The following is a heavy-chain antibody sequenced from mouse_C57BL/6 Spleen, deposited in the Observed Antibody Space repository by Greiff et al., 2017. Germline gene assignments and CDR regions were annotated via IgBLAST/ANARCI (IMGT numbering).Heavy chain of an antibody. CDR2: IYPGSGST. Sequence: VQLQQPGAELVKPGASVKMSCKASGYTFTSYWITWVKQRPGQGLEWIGDIYPGSGSTNHNEKFKSKATLTVDTSSSTAYMQLSSLTSEDSAVYYCARADYDDDPFDYWGQGTTRTVSS. J-gene: IGHJ2*01. V-gene: IGHV1-55*01. CDR3: ARADYDDDPFDY. CDR1: GYTFTSYW. D-gene: IGHD2-4*01.